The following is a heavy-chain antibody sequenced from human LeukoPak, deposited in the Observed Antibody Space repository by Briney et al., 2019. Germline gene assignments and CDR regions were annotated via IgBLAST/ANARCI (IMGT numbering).Heavy chain of an antibody. Sequence: SETLSLTCTVSGGSISSSSYYWGWIRQPPGKGLEWIGSIYYSGSTYYNPSLKSRVTISVDTSKNQFSLKLSSVTAADTAVYYCAAGLGSSGYYYYYYMDVWGKGTTVTVSS. D-gene: IGHD6-6*01. V-gene: IGHV4-39*01. CDR3: AAGLGSSGYYYYYYMDV. CDR1: GGSISSSSYY. J-gene: IGHJ6*03. CDR2: IYYSGST.